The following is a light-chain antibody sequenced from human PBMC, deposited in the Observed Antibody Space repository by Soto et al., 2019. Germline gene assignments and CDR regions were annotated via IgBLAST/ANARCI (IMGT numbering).Light chain of an antibody. CDR3: ALYLGSGNMV. Sequence: QTVVTQEPSFSVSPGGTVTLTCGLTSGSVSILSYPRWYQQTPGQAPRTLIYSTNTRSSGVPDRFSGSILGTKAALTIAGAQAEDDSHYYCALYLGSGNMVFVGGTKVTVL. V-gene: IGLV8-61*01. J-gene: IGLJ3*02. CDR1: SGSVSILSY. CDR2: STN.